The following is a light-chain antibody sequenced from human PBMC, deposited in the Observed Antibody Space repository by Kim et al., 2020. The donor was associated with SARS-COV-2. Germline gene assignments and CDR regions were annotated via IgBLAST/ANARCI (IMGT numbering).Light chain of an antibody. J-gene: IGKJ1*01. Sequence: EIVLTQSPVTLSLSPGERATLSCRASQNIGGFLAWYQQRPGQTPRLLIYNASTTATGIPGRFSGIASGTDFTLTISSLEPEDFAVYYCQQRTNWPPWTFGQGTKVDIK. V-gene: IGKV3-11*01. CDR1: QNIGGF. CDR2: NAS. CDR3: QQRTNWPPWT.